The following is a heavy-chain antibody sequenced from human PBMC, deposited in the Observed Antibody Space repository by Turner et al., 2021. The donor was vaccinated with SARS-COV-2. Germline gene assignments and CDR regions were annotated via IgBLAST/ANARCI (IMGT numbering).Heavy chain of an antibody. J-gene: IGHJ4*02. CDR3: ARREWGGSLGHIDC. V-gene: IGHV5-51*01. CDR2: IYPGDSDT. Sequence: VLPVQSGAEVKKLGVSLKISCQGSGYSFTIYWIGWVRQMPGIGLEWIGIIYPGDSDTRYSPSFQGLVTISADRSITPACLQWSSLKASDTAMYCCARREWGGSLGHIDCWGQGTLVTVSS. D-gene: IGHD3-3*01. CDR1: GYSFTIYW.